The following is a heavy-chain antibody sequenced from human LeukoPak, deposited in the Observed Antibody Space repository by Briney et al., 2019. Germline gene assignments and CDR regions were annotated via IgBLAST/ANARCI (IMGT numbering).Heavy chain of an antibody. V-gene: IGHV3-23*01. CDR3: AREGYYYDSSGYYY. D-gene: IGHD3-22*01. J-gene: IGHJ4*02. Sequence: PGGSLRLSCAASGFSFSKYGMSWVRQAPGKGLEWVSASGSGGRTYYADSVKGRFTISRDNAKNSLYLQMNSLRAEDTAVYYCAREGYYYDSSGYYYWGQGTLVTVSS. CDR2: SGSGGRT. CDR1: GFSFSKYG.